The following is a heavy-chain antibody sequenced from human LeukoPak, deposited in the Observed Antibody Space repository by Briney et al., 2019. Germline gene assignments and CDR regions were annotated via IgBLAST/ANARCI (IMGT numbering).Heavy chain of an antibody. CDR3: PKDDQRGFDYSNSLEH. D-gene: IGHD4-11*01. Sequence: PGTSLRLSCEASGFTFSHFSMHWVRQAPGKGLEWVAVIWSDATNQYYADSVKGRFTISRDNFKRTVSLEMNSLRAEDTAVYYCPKDDQRGFDYSNSLEHWGQGSLVIVSS. J-gene: IGHJ5*02. CDR1: GFTFSHFS. V-gene: IGHV3-33*06. CDR2: IWSDATNQ.